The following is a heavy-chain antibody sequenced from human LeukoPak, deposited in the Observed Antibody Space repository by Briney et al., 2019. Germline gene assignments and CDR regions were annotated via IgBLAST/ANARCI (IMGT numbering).Heavy chain of an antibody. Sequence: PSETLSLTCTVSGGSISSYYWSWIRQPPGKGLEWIGYIYYSGSTNYNPSLKSRVTISVDTSKNQFSLKLSSVTAADTAVYYCASYRYYYDSSGYPVDYWGQGTLVTVSS. J-gene: IGHJ4*02. V-gene: IGHV4-59*12. CDR3: ASYRYYYDSSGYPVDY. CDR1: GGSISSYY. CDR2: IYYSGST. D-gene: IGHD3-22*01.